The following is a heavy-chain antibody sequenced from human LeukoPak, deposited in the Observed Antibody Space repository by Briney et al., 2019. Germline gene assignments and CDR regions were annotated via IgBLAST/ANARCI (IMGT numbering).Heavy chain of an antibody. V-gene: IGHV4-39*01. J-gene: IGHJ4*02. CDR3: ARPGGYCSSTSCYELDY. Sequence: SETLSLTCTVSGGSISSSSYYWGWLRQPPGKGLEWIGSIYYSGSTYYNPSLKSRVTISVDTSKNQFSLKLSSVTAADTAVYYCARPGGYCSSTSCYELDYWGQGTLVTVSS. CDR2: IYYSGST. CDR1: GGSISSSSYY. D-gene: IGHD2-2*01.